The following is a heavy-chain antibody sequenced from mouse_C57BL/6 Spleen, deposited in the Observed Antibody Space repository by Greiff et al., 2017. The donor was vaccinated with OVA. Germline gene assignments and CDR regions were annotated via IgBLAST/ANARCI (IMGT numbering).Heavy chain of an antibody. V-gene: IGHV1-80*01. J-gene: IGHJ2*01. CDR1: GYAFSSYW. Sequence: QVQLKQSGAELVKPGASVKISCKASGYAFSSYWMNWVKQRPGKGLEWIGQIYPGDGDTNYNGKFKGKATLTADKSSSTAYMQLSSLTSEDSAVYFCARTYYYGSSPYYFDYWGQGTTLTVSS. CDR2: IYPGDGDT. D-gene: IGHD1-1*01. CDR3: ARTYYYGSSPYYFDY.